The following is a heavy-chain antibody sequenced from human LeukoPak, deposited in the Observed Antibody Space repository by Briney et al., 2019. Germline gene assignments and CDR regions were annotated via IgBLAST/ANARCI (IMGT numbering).Heavy chain of an antibody. V-gene: IGHV3-23*01. Sequence: GGTLRLSCAASGFTFSSYGMSWVRQAPGKGLEWVSAISGSGGSIYYADSVKGRFTISRDNSKNTLYLQMNSLRAEDTAVYYCAKDPRLKVTWYFDYWGQGTLVTVS. CDR2: ISGSGGSI. CDR1: GFTFSSYG. D-gene: IGHD2-21*02. J-gene: IGHJ4*02. CDR3: AKDPRLKVTWYFDY.